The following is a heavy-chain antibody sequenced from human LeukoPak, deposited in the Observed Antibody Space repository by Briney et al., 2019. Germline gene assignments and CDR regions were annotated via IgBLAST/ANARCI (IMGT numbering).Heavy chain of an antibody. D-gene: IGHD1-26*01. CDR2: ISYDGSNK. CDR1: GFTFSSYA. J-gene: IGHJ4*02. CDR3: TRKKWELRYYFDY. Sequence: GGSLRLSCAASGFTFSSYAMHWVRQAQGKGLEWVAVISYDGSNKYYADSVKGRFTISRDNSKNTLYLQMNSLRDEDTAVYYCTRKKWELRYYFDYWGQGTLVSVSS. V-gene: IGHV3-30-3*01.